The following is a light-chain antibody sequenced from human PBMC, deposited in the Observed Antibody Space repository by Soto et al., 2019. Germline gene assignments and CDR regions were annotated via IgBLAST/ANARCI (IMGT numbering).Light chain of an antibody. J-gene: IGKJ5*01. CDR1: QGISSA. V-gene: IGKV1-13*02. CDR2: DAS. Sequence: AIQLTQSPSSLSASVGDRVTITCRASQGISSALAWYQQKPGKAPKVLIYDASSFESGVPLRFSGSGSGTDFSLTISSLQPEDFATYYCQQFNGYPITFGQGTRLEIK. CDR3: QQFNGYPIT.